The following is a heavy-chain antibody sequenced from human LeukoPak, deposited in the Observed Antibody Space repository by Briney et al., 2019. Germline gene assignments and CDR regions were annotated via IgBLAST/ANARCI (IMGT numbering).Heavy chain of an antibody. CDR3: ARGLRFSDY. CDR1: GDSISSSSYY. D-gene: IGHD3-3*01. V-gene: IGHV4-39*07. Sequence: SETLSLTCTVSGDSISSSSYYWGWIRQSPGEGLEWIGSTYHSGSTYYNPSLKSRVTISVDRSKNQFSLKLSSVTAADTAVYYCARGLRFSDYWGQGTLVTVSS. CDR2: TYHSGST. J-gene: IGHJ4*02.